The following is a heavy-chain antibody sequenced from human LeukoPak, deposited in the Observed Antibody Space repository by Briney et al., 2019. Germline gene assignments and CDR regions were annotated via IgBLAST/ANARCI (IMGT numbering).Heavy chain of an antibody. V-gene: IGHV3-7*01. CDR3: ARHEDQLLWFGELTFTYYMDV. CDR2: IKEDGSEK. D-gene: IGHD3-10*01. CDR1: GFTFSSYW. J-gene: IGHJ6*03. Sequence: GGSLRLSCAASGFTFSSYWMTWVRQAPGKGLEWVANIKEDGSEKYYVDSVKGRFTISRDNAKKSLFLQMNSLRAEDTAVYYCARHEDQLLWFGELTFTYYMDVWGKGTTVTVSS.